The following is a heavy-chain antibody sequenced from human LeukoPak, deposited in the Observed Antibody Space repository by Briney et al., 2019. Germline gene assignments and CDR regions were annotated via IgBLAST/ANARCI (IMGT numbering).Heavy chain of an antibody. V-gene: IGHV5-51*03. CDR2: IYPGDSDT. CDR1: GYSFTSYW. D-gene: IGHD3-10*01. J-gene: IGHJ6*03. CDR3: ARFAGIPYYYYYMDV. Sequence: PGESLKISCTGSGYSFTSYWIGWVRQMPGKGLEWMGIIYPGDSDTRYSPSFQGQVTISADKSISTAYLQWSSLKASDTAMYYCARFAGIPYYYYYMDVWGKGTTVTVSS.